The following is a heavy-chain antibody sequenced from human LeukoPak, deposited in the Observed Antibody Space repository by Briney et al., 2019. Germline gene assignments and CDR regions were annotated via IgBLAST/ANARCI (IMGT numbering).Heavy chain of an antibody. Sequence: SETLSLTCTLSGGSISSGDYYWSWIRQPPGKGLEWIGYIYYSGSTYYNPSLKSRVTISVDTSKNQFSLKLSSVTAADTAVYYCARGMVRGVIKTSDRDNWFDPWGQGTLVTVSS. V-gene: IGHV4-30-4*01. J-gene: IGHJ5*02. D-gene: IGHD3-10*01. CDR2: IYYSGST. CDR3: ARGMVRGVIKTSDRDNWFDP. CDR1: GGSISSGDYY.